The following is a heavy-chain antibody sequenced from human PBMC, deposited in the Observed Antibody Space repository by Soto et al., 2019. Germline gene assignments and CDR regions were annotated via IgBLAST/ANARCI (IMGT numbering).Heavy chain of an antibody. V-gene: IGHV4-39*01. CDR2: IYYSGTT. D-gene: IGHD1-1*01. J-gene: IGHJ4*02. CDR1: GVSITSSSYH. CDR3: ARRITGSSNFDN. Sequence: PSETLSLTCTGPGVSITSSSYHWVWIRQPPGKGLVWIGNIYYSGTTYYTPSLESRVTISVDTSKNQFSLKLRSVTAADTAVYYCARRITGSSNFDNWGQGTLVTVSS.